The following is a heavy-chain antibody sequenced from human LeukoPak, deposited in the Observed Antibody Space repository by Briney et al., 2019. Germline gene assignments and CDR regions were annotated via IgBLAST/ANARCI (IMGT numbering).Heavy chain of an antibody. CDR2: ISGSGAST. Sequence: PGGSLRLSCAASGFTFSSYAMNWVRQAPGKGLEWVSAISGSGASTYYADTVKGHFTISRDNSKNTLYLQMNSLRAEDTAVYYCAKESAMVGYWGQGTLVTVSS. CDR1: GFTFSSYA. J-gene: IGHJ4*02. D-gene: IGHD5-18*01. V-gene: IGHV3-23*01. CDR3: AKESAMVGY.